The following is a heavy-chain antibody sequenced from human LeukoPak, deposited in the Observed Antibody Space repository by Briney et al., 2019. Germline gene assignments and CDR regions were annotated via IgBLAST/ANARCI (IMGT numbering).Heavy chain of an antibody. CDR3: ASRDPCSGGTCYGLGY. CDR2: ITGSSNT. V-gene: IGHV3-23*01. D-gene: IGHD2-15*01. CDR1: GFTFSSYG. Sequence: GRSLRLSCAASGFTFSSYGMNWVRQAPGKGLEWVSAITGSSNTYYADSVKGRCTVSRDNSKNTLYLQMNSLRVDDTAVYYCASRDPCSGGTCYGLGYWGQGTLVTVSS. J-gene: IGHJ4*02.